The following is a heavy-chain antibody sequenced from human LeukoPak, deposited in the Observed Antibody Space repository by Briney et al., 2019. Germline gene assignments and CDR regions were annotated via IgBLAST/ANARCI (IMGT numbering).Heavy chain of an antibody. CDR3: TRGLRLGYCSGGSCYYWFDP. D-gene: IGHD2-15*01. J-gene: IGHJ5*02. CDR1: GGSFSGYY. CDR2: INHSGST. V-gene: IGHV4-34*01. Sequence: TSETLSLTCAVYGGSFSGYYWSWILQPPAKGLEWIGEINHSGSTNYNPSLQSRVTISADTSKNQFSLNLRSVIAADTAVYYCTRGLRLGYCSGGSCYYWFDPWGQGTRVAVSS.